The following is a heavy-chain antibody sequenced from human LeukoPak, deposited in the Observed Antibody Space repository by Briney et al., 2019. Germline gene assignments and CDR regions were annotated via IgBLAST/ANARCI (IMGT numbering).Heavy chain of an antibody. CDR2: FDPEDGET. V-gene: IGHV1-24*01. CDR3: ATAGGTTVTEYMDV. CDR1: GYTLTELS. D-gene: IGHD4-17*01. J-gene: IGHJ6*03. Sequence: ASVKVSCKVSGYTLTELSMHWVRQAPGKGLEWMGGFDPEDGETIYAQKFQGRVTMTEDTSTDTAYMELSSLRSEDTAVYYCATAGGTTVTEYMDVWGKGTTVTVSS.